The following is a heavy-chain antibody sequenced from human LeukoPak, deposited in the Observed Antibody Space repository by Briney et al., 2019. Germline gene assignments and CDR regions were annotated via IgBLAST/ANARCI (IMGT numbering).Heavy chain of an antibody. CDR1: GFTFGSYD. D-gene: IGHD6-19*01. J-gene: IGHJ5*02. CDR2: IGTAGDT. Sequence: GGSLRLSCAASGFTFGSYDMHWVRQATGKGLEWVSAIGTAGDTYHPGSVKGRFTISRENAKNSLYLQMNSLRAGDTAVYYCARGAVAGTYNWFDPWGQGTLVTVSS. CDR3: ARGAVAGTYNWFDP. V-gene: IGHV3-13*01.